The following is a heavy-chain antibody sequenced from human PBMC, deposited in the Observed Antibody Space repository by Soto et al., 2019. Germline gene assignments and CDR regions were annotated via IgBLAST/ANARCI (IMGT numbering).Heavy chain of an antibody. CDR1: GGSISNSDYY. Sequence: QLQLQESGPGLVKPSETLSLTCTVSGGSISNSDYYWGWIRQSPGKGLEWIGSIYYSGTNFYDPFLRSRLSMSVDTSKNQFSLRLNSVTAADTAVYYCARQARGTTWSDFDYWSQGTLVTVSS. V-gene: IGHV4-39*01. CDR2: IYYSGTN. J-gene: IGHJ4*02. D-gene: IGHD1-7*01. CDR3: ARQARGTTWSDFDY.